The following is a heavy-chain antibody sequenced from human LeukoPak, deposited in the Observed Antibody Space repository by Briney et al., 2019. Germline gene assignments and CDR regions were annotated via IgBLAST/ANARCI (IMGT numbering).Heavy chain of an antibody. J-gene: IGHJ4*02. CDR1: GFTFTSYS. D-gene: IGHD6-13*01. CDR2: IRSSSSSI. CDR3: AKAPSYSSSWAYFDY. V-gene: IGHV3-48*01. Sequence: GGSLRLSCAASGFTFTSYSMNWVRQAPGKGLEWVSYIRSSSSSIYYADSVKGRFTISRDNAKNSLYLQMNSLRAEDTALYYRAKAPSYSSSWAYFDYWGQGTLVTVSS.